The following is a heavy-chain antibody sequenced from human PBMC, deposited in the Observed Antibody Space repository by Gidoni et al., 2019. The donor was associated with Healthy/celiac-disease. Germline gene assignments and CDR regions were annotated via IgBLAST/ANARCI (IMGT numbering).Heavy chain of an antibody. CDR3: AYSSSSPYYYYYGMDV. Sequence: QVQLVESGGGVVQPGRSLRLPCAASGFTFRSYAMHWVRQAPGKGLAWVAVISYDGSNKYYADSVKGRFTISRDNSKNTLYLQMNSLRAEDTAVYYCAYSSSSPYYYYYGMDVWGQGTTVTVSS. D-gene: IGHD6-6*01. V-gene: IGHV3-30-3*01. J-gene: IGHJ6*02. CDR1: GFTFRSYA. CDR2: ISYDGSNK.